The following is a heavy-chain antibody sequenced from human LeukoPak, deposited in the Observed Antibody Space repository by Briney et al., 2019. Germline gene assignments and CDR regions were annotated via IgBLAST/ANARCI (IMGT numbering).Heavy chain of an antibody. CDR2: ISGSGGST. J-gene: IGHJ3*02. D-gene: IGHD5-18*01. CDR1: GFTFSSYA. Sequence: GGSLRLSCAASGFTFSSYAMSWVRQAPGKGLEWVSAISGSGGSTYYADSVKGRFTISRDNSKNTLYLQMNSLGAEDTAVYYCAKVGRGYSYGHDAFDIWGQGTMVTVSS. CDR3: AKVGRGYSYGHDAFDI. V-gene: IGHV3-23*01.